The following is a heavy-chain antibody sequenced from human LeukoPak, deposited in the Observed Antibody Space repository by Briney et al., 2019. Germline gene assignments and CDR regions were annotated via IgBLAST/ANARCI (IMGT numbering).Heavy chain of an antibody. V-gene: IGHV4-61*02. D-gene: IGHD4/OR15-4a*01. CDR2: IYASGST. CDR1: GGSISSGSDY. J-gene: IGHJ4*02. CDR3: ARVGYGGWGIVGY. Sequence: SETLSLTCTVSGGSISSGSDYWIWIRQPAGKGLEWIGRIYASGSTIYNPSLMSRVTISLDTSKNQFFMKLTSVTAADTAVYFCARVGYGGWGIVGYWGQGTLVTVSS.